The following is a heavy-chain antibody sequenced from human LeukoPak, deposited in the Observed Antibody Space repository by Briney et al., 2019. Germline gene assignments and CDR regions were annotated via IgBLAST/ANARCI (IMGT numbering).Heavy chain of an antibody. CDR3: ARLGNLDY. D-gene: IGHD1-26*01. J-gene: IGHJ4*02. Sequence: GGSLRLSCAASGFTFSNCWMSWVRQAPGRGLECVANIKQDGSEKYYVDSVKGRFTISRDNAKNSLYLQMNSLRAEDTAVYYCARLGNLDYWGQGTLVTVSS. CDR2: IKQDGSEK. CDR1: GFTFSNCW. V-gene: IGHV3-7*01.